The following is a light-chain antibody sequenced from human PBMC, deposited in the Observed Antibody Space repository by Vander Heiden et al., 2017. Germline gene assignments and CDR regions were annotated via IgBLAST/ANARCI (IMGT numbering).Light chain of an antibody. V-gene: IGKV1-27*01. Sequence: DLQLSQSPSSLSASVGDTITMTCRASQAIGNYLAWYQKKPGRVPRLLIYGASTLQSGVPPRFSGSRSGTDFTLTISDLQPEDVASYYCQKDNNAPFPFGHGTRVEI. CDR2: GAS. J-gene: IGKJ3*01. CDR3: QKDNNAPFP. CDR1: QAIGNY.